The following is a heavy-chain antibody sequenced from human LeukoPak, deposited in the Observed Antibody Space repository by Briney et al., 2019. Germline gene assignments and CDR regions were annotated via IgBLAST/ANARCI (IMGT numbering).Heavy chain of an antibody. CDR1: ENTFTTYD. CDR3: AREEEVNGQQLGWY. V-gene: IGHV1-8*03. Sequence: ASVKVSCKTSENTFTTYDFNWVRQAPGQGLEWMGWMNPNIGTTGYAQKFQGRVTITTDESTSTAYMELSSLRSEDTAVYYCAREEEVNGQQLGWYWGQGTLVTVSS. J-gene: IGHJ4*02. D-gene: IGHD6-13*01. CDR2: MNPNIGTT.